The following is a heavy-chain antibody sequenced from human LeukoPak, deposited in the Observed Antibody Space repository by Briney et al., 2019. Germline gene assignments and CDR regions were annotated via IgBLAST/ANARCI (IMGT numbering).Heavy chain of an antibody. J-gene: IGHJ5*02. V-gene: IGHV4-59*08. CDR2: IYYSGST. D-gene: IGHD4-17*01. Sequence: PSETLSLTCTVSGGSISSYYWSWIRQPPGKGLEWIGYIYYSGSTNHNPSLKSRVTISVDTSKNQFSLKLSSVTAADTAVYYCARLNYGDYGGGWFDPWGQGTLVTVSS. CDR3: ARLNYGDYGGGWFDP. CDR1: GGSISSYY.